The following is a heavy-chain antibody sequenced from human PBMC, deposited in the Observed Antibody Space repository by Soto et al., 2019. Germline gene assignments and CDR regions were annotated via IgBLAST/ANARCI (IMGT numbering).Heavy chain of an antibody. J-gene: IGHJ4*02. CDR2: IHYNGNT. D-gene: IGHD3-9*01. Sequence: SETLSLTCTVSGDSISSYSWSWIRQPPGKGLEWIGNIHYNGNTKYSPSLKSRVTISVDTSKNQFSLKLSSVTAADTAVYYCGRGDYDILTGYPRFDYWGQGTLVTVSS. CDR1: GDSISSYS. V-gene: IGHV4-59*12. CDR3: GRGDYDILTGYPRFDY.